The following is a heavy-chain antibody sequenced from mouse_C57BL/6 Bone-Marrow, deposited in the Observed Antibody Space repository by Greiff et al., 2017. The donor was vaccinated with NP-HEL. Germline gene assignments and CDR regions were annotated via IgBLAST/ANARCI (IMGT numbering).Heavy chain of an antibody. CDR2: IWSGGST. CDR1: GFALTSYG. J-gene: IGHJ4*01. D-gene: IGHD4-1*01. CDR3: AKVRLGAMDY. V-gene: IGHV2-5*01. Sequence: VQLQQSGPGLVQPSQSLSITCTVSGFALTSYGVHWVRQAPGKGLEWLGVIWSGGSTVYNAAFLSRLSITKDNSKSQVLLKMYSLQAYDTAIYYCAKVRLGAMDYWGQGTSVTVSS.